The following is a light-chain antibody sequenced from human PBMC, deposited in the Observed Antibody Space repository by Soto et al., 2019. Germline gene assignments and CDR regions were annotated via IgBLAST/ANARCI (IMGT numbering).Light chain of an antibody. CDR3: QQYGSSPIT. CDR2: GAS. J-gene: IGKJ5*01. Sequence: VFTQSPGTLTLSPGESATLLCRASQFVSSRYLAWYQQKPGQAPRLLIYGASIRATGIPDRFSGSGSGTDFTLTITPLEPEDFAVYFCQQYGSSPITFAQGTRLAIK. CDR1: QFVSSRY. V-gene: IGKV3-20*01.